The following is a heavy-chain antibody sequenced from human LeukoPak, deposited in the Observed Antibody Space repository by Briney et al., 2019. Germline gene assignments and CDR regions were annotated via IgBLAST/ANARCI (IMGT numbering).Heavy chain of an antibody. Sequence: GGSLRLSCAASGFTVSSNYMGWVRQAPGKGLEWVAGIYDGGKTYYGGSVKDRFIISRDSSRNSLFLQMYSLRAEDTAVYYCARGGYDMFLWGQGTTVTVS. CDR1: GFTVSSNY. CDR2: IYDGGKT. D-gene: IGHD3-22*01. V-gene: IGHV3-66*01. J-gene: IGHJ6*02. CDR3: ARGGYDMFL.